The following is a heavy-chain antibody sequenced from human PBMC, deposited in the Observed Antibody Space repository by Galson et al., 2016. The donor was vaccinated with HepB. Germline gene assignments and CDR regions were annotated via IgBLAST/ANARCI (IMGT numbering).Heavy chain of an antibody. J-gene: IGHJ4*02. CDR2: ISADRGDR. CDR3: VREDSNYSWGSFRPFWF. CDR1: GYTFTNFG. D-gene: IGHD3-16*02. Sequence: SVKVSCKASGYTFTNFGISWVRQAPGQGLERMGWISADRGDRNYAQKFQGRVTLTTDTSTSTAYMELRSLRSDDTAVYYCVREDSNYSWGSFRPFWFGGQGTQVTVSS. V-gene: IGHV1-18*01.